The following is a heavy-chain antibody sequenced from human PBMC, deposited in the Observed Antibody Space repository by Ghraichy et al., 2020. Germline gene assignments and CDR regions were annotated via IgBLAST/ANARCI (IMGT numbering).Heavy chain of an antibody. V-gene: IGHV3-23*01. CDR2: ISGSGGST. D-gene: IGHD6-13*01. CDR3: AKDRWAAAGNHYYYYYGMDV. Sequence: GESLNISCAASGFTFSSYAMSWVRQAPGKGLEWVSAISGSGGSTYYADSVKGRFTISRDNSKNTLYLQMNSLRAEDTAVYYCAKDRWAAAGNHYYYYYGMDVWGQGTTVTVSS. CDR1: GFTFSSYA. J-gene: IGHJ6*02.